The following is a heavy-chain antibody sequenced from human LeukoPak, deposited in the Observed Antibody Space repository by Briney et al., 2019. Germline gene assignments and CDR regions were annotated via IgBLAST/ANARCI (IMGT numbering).Heavy chain of an antibody. J-gene: IGHJ3*02. CDR3: ARIAFTRYYYDSSGSDAFDI. D-gene: IGHD3-22*01. CDR1: GGSFSGYY. Sequence: SETLSLTCAVYGGSFSGYYWSWIRQPPGKGLEWIGEINHSGSTNYNPSLKSRVTISVDTSKNQFSLKLSSVTAADTAVYYCARIAFTRYYYDSSGSDAFDIWGQGTMVTVSS. V-gene: IGHV4-34*01. CDR2: INHSGST.